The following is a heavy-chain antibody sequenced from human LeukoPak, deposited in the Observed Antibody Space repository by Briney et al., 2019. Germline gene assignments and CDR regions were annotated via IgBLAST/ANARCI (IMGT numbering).Heavy chain of an antibody. J-gene: IGHJ6*03. CDR3: AKTLLSMVHYYMDV. Sequence: GGTLRLSCAASGFTFSSYGMSWVRQAPGKGLEWVSAISGSGGSTYYADSVKGRVTISRDNSKNTLYLQMNSLRADDTAVYYCAKTLLSMVHYYMDVWGKGTTVTISS. D-gene: IGHD3-10*01. CDR1: GFTFSSYG. V-gene: IGHV3-23*01. CDR2: ISGSGGST.